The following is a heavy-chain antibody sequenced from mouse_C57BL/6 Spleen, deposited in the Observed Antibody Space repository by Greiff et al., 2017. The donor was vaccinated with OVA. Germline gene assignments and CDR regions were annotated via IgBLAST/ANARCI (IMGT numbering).Heavy chain of an antibody. Sequence: QVQLQQSGAELVRPGASVTLSCKASGYTFTDYEMHWVKQTPVHGLEWIGAIDPETGGTAYNQKFKGKAILTADKSSSTAYMELRSLTSEDSAVYYCTRSPTYYSNYACDYWGQGTTLTVSS. CDR2: IDPETGGT. J-gene: IGHJ2*01. V-gene: IGHV1-15*01. D-gene: IGHD2-5*01. CDR1: GYTFTDYE. CDR3: TRSPTYYSNYACDY.